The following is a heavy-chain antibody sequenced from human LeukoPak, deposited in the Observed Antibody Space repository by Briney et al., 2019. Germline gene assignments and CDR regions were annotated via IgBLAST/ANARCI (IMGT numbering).Heavy chain of an antibody. CDR2: ISWNSGSI. CDR1: GFTFDDYA. CDR3: AKGKTGIAVAGTVDY. D-gene: IGHD6-19*01. V-gene: IGHV3-9*01. Sequence: PGGSLRLSCAASGFTFDDYAMHWVRQAPGKGLEWVSGISWNSGSIGYADSVKGRFTISRVNAKNSLYLQMNSLRAEDTALYYCAKGKTGIAVAGTVDYWGQGTLVTVSS. J-gene: IGHJ4*02.